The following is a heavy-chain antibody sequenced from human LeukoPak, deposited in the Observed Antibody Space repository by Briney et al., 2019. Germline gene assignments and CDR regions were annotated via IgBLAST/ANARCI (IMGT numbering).Heavy chain of an antibody. CDR2: INSDGSST. CDR1: GFTFSSYW. Sequence: GGSLRLSCAASGFTFSSYWMHWVRQAPGKGLVWVSRINSDGSSTSYADPVKGRFTISRDNAKNTLYLQMNSLRAEDTAVYYCARDYSGWSLDPWGQGTLVTVSS. D-gene: IGHD5-12*01. CDR3: ARDYSGWSLDP. V-gene: IGHV3-74*01. J-gene: IGHJ5*02.